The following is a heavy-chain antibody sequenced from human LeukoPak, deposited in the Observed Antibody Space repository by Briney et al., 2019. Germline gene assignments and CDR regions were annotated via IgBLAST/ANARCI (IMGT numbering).Heavy chain of an antibody. V-gene: IGHV4-59*08. CDR2: IYYTGST. CDR3: ASIAAAGTTIDY. J-gene: IGHJ4*02. CDR1: GGSISTYY. D-gene: IGHD6-13*01. Sequence: PSETLSLTCTVSGGSISTYYWSWIRRPPGKGLEWIGYIYYTGSTYYNPSLKSRVTISVDTSKNQFSLKLSSVTAADTAVYYCASIAAAGTTIDYWGQGTLVTVSS.